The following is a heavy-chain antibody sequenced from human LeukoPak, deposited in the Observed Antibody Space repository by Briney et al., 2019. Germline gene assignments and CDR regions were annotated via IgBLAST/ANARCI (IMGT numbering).Heavy chain of an antibody. D-gene: IGHD3-3*01. CDR3: AKGITIFGVVNLRADYLDY. J-gene: IGHJ4*02. CDR2: ISDSGGSI. V-gene: IGHV3-23*01. Sequence: GGSLRLSCAASGFVFKNYAMSWVRQAPGKGLEWVSSISDSGGSIYYADSVKGRFTISRDNSKNTLYLQMNSLRAEDTAVYYCAKGITIFGVVNLRADYLDYWGQGTLVTVSS. CDR1: GFVFKNYA.